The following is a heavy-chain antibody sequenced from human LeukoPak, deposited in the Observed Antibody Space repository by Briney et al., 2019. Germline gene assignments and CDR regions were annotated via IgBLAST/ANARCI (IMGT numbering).Heavy chain of an antibody. CDR1: GFTFSSYT. D-gene: IGHD2-15*01. Sequence: PGGALRLSCAASGFTFSSYTMNWVRQAPGKGLEGVSSISSSSSYIYYADSVKGSLTISRDTAKNSLYLQMKSLRAEDTAVYYCARDPTPRYCSGGSCYTHYGMDVWGQGTTVTVSS. CDR2: ISSSSSYI. CDR3: ARDPTPRYCSGGSCYTHYGMDV. J-gene: IGHJ6*02. V-gene: IGHV3-21*01.